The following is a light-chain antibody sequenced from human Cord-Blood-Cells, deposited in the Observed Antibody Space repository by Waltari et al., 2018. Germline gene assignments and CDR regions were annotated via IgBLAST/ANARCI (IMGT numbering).Light chain of an antibody. CDR2: GNS. J-gene: IGLJ2*01. CDR1: SSNIGAGYD. V-gene: IGLV1-40*01. Sequence: QSVLTQPPSVSGAPGQRVTISCTGSSSNIGAGYDLHWYQQLPGTAPKLLIYGNSNRPSGVPDRFSGSKSGTSASLAITGLQAEDEADYYCQSYDSISVVFGGGTKLTVL. CDR3: QSYDSISVV.